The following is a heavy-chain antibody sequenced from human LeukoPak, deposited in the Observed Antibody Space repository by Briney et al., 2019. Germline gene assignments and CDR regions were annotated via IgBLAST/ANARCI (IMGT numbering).Heavy chain of an antibody. J-gene: IGHJ3*02. CDR3: AKVSSSSWYLAFDI. V-gene: IGHV3-7*03. Sequence: GGSLRLSCAASGFTFSSYSMNWVRQAPGKGLEWVANINQDASEKYYVESVKGRFTISRDNAKNSLYLQMNSLRAEDTALYYCAKVSSSSWYLAFDIWGQGTMVTVSS. CDR2: INQDASEK. CDR1: GFTFSSYS. D-gene: IGHD6-13*01.